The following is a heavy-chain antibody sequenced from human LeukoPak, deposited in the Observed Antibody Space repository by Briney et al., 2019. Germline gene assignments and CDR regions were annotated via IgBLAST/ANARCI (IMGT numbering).Heavy chain of an antibody. V-gene: IGHV3-21*01. CDR3: ARVGNDYYDMDV. D-gene: IGHD1-26*01. J-gene: IGHJ6*02. CDR2: ISTISTYI. Sequence: GGSLRVSCAASGFSFSSYTMNWVRQAPGKGLEWVSSISTISTYIYYADSVKGRFTISRDNAENSLYLQMNSLRAEDTAVYYCARVGNDYYDMDVWGQGTTVTVSS. CDR1: GFSFSSYT.